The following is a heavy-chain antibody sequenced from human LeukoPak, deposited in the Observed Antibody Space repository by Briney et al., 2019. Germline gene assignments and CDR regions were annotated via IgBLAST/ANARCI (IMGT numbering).Heavy chain of an antibody. J-gene: IGHJ6*02. CDR2: IIPILGIA. Sequence: ASVKVSCKASGGTFSSYAISWVRQAPGQGLEWRGRIIPILGIANYAQKFQGRVTITADKSTSTAYMGLSSLRSEDTAVYYCAREVDTAMVWGYYGMDVWGQGTTVTVSS. D-gene: IGHD5-18*01. V-gene: IGHV1-69*04. CDR1: GGTFSSYA. CDR3: AREVDTAMVWGYYGMDV.